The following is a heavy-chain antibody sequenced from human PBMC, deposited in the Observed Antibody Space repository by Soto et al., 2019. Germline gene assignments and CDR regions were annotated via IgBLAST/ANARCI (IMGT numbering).Heavy chain of an antibody. CDR2: IYSGGST. Sequence: EVQLVETGGGLIQPGGSLRLSCAASGFTVSGNLMSWVRQAPGKGLEWVSVIYSGGSTYYADSVKGRFTISRDTSKNTLYLQMNSLRAEDTAVYYCASRILVSDAFDIWVQGTMVTVSS. D-gene: IGHD3-3*02. CDR3: ASRILVSDAFDI. CDR1: GFTVSGNL. V-gene: IGHV3-53*02. J-gene: IGHJ3*02.